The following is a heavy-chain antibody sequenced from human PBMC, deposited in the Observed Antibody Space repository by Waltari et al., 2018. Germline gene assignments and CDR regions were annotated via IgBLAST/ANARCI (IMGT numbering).Heavy chain of an antibody. Sequence: QVQLVQSGAEVKKPGASVKVSCKASGYTFTSYDINWVRQATGQGLEWMGWMNPNSGNTGYAQKFQGRVTMTRNTSISTADMELSSLRSEDTAVYYCARGPYEMTYYYDSSDPGAFDIWGQGTMVTVSS. CDR3: ARGPYEMTYYYDSSDPGAFDI. V-gene: IGHV1-8*01. J-gene: IGHJ3*02. CDR2: MNPNSGNT. CDR1: GYTFTSYD. D-gene: IGHD3-22*01.